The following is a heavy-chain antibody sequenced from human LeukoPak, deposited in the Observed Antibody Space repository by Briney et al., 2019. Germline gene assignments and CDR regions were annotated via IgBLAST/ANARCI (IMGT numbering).Heavy chain of an antibody. CDR1: GGTFSSYA. D-gene: IGHD3-10*01. Sequence: SVKVSCKSSGGTFSSYAISWVRQAPGQGLEWMGRIIPILGIANYAQKFQGRVTITADKSTSTAYMELSSLRSEDTAVYYCAREGTMVRGEDYGMDVWGQGTTVTVSS. J-gene: IGHJ6*02. V-gene: IGHV1-69*04. CDR2: IIPILGIA. CDR3: AREGTMVRGEDYGMDV.